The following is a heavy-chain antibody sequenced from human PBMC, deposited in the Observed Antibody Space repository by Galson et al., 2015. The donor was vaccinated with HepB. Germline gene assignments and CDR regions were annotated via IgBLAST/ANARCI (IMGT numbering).Heavy chain of an antibody. Sequence: SVKVSCKASGFTFTDYYIHWVRQAPGQALEWMGWINPDTGGTNYAQKFQDWVSMTRDTSKSTASMELRSLRSDDTAVYYCARYYFYGFDVWGQGTTVTVAS. CDR2: INPDTGGT. J-gene: IGHJ6*01. CDR3: ARYYFYGFDV. V-gene: IGHV1-2*04. CDR1: GFTFTDYY.